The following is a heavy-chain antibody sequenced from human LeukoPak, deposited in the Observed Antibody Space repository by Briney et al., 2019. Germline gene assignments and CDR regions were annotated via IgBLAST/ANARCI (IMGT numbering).Heavy chain of an antibody. J-gene: IGHJ4*02. V-gene: IGHV3-9*01. CDR2: ISWNSGSI. CDR3: AKESSGWNRLTYYFDY. D-gene: IGHD6-19*01. CDR1: GFTFDDYA. Sequence: SLRLSCAASGFTFDDYAMHWVRQAPGKGLEWVSGISWNSGSIGYADSVKGRFTISRDNAKNSLYLQMNSLRAEDTALYYCAKESSGWNRLTYYFDYWGQGTLVTVSS.